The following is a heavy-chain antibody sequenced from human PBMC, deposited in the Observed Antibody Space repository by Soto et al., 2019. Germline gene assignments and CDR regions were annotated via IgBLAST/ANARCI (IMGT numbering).Heavy chain of an antibody. Sequence: EVQLVESGGGLVQPGGSLRLSCVASGFTFSSYWMNWVRQAPGKGLVWVSSISNDGSSIYADPVKGRFTISRDNAKNTLYLQMNSLRAEDTAVYYGARLANKSPQNWGQGTLVIVSP. CDR3: ARLANKSPQN. CDR1: GFTFSSYW. J-gene: IGHJ1*01. CDR2: ISNDGSS. V-gene: IGHV3-74*01.